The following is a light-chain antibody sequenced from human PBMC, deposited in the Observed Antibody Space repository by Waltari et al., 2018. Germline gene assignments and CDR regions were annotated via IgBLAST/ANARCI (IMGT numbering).Light chain of an antibody. J-gene: IGLJ3*02. CDR1: TTNVASHF. CDR3: GAMDDSVTGPWV. CDR2: RND. V-gene: IGLV1-47*01. Sequence: HCVLTPPPSASGTSGLTVTSSCSGSTTNVASHFVYCYQQLPGMAPKLLLYRNDQRPSGVPDRVSGSKSETSASLAITGLRAEDEADYYCGAMDDSVTGPWVFGGGTRLTVL.